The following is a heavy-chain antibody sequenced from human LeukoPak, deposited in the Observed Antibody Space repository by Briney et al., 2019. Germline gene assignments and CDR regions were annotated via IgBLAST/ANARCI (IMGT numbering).Heavy chain of an antibody. CDR1: GFSLSTSGVG. Sequence: SGPTLVKPTQTLTLTCTFSGFSLSTSGVGVGWIRQPPGKALEWLALIYWNDDKRYSPSLKSRLTITKDTSKNQVVLTMTNMDPVDTATYYCAHREGYDSSGYHPYFDYWGQGTLVTDSS. CDR2: IYWNDDK. CDR3: AHREGYDSSGYHPYFDY. V-gene: IGHV2-5*01. D-gene: IGHD3-22*01. J-gene: IGHJ4*02.